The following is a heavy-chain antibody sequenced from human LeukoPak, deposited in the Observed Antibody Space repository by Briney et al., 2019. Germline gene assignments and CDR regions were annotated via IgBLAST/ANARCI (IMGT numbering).Heavy chain of an antibody. CDR3: ARDRPIQLWSFYYMDV. J-gene: IGHJ6*03. CDR2: ISSSSSYI. CDR1: GFTFSSYS. V-gene: IGHV3-21*01. Sequence: GGSLRLSCAASGFTFSSYSMNWVRQAPGKGLEWVSSISSSSSYIYYADSVKGRFTISRDNAKNSLYLQMNSLRAEDTAVYYCARDRPIQLWSFYYMDVWGKGTTVTVSS. D-gene: IGHD5-18*01.